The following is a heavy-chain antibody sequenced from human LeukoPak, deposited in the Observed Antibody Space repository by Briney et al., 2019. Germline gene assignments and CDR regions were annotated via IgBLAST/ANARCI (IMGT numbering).Heavy chain of an antibody. CDR2: IYYTGST. D-gene: IGHD3-16*01. Sequence: SETLSLTCTVSGGSVSTISFYWGWIRQSPGKGLEWIGSIYYTGSTSYNPSLKSRVTISLDTSKNQFSLKLSSVTAADTAVYLCAAPLTRPNWYFDLWGRGTLVTVSS. V-gene: IGHV4-39*01. CDR1: GGSVSTISFY. CDR3: AAPLTRPNWYFDL. J-gene: IGHJ2*01.